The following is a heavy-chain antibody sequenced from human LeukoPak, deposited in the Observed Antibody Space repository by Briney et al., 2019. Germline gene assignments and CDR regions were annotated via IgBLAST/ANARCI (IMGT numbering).Heavy chain of an antibody. CDR1: GFTFSDYA. V-gene: IGHV3-30*04. J-gene: IGHJ1*01. CDR2: ISYDESNK. D-gene: IGHD3-16*02. Sequence: PGRSLRLSCAASGFTFSDYAMHWVRQAPGKGLEWVAIISYDESNKYYADSVKDRFTVSRDNSKNTLYLQMNSLRAEDTAVYYCASIGERYLQTERYFHHWGQGTLVTVSS. CDR3: ASIGERYLQTERYFHH.